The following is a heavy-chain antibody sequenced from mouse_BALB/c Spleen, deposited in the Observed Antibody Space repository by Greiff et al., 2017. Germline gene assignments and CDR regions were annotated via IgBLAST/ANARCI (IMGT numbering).Heavy chain of an antibody. Sequence: EVQLVESGGGLVQPGGSRKLSCAASGFTFSSFGMHWVRQAPEKGLEWVAYISSGSSTIYYADTVKGRFTISRDNPKNTLFLQMTSLRSEDTAMYDCARRYGYDVRYFDVWGAGTTVTVSA. J-gene: IGHJ1*01. V-gene: IGHV5-17*02. CDR2: ISSGSSTI. CDR3: ARRYGYDVRYFDV. CDR1: GFTFSSFG. D-gene: IGHD2-2*01.